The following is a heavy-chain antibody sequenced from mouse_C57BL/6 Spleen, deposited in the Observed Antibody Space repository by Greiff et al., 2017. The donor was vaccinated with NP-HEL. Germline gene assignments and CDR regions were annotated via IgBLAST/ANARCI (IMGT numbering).Heavy chain of an antibody. CDR2: INYDGSST. Sequence: EVMLVESEGGLVQPGSSMKLSCTASGFTFSDYYMAWVRQVPEKGLEWVANINYDGSSTYYLDSLKSRFIISRDNAKNILYLQMSSLKSEDTATYYCARGYYSNPGDYWGQGTSVTVSS. CDR1: GFTFSDYY. J-gene: IGHJ4*01. CDR3: ARGYYSNPGDY. D-gene: IGHD2-5*01. V-gene: IGHV5-16*01.